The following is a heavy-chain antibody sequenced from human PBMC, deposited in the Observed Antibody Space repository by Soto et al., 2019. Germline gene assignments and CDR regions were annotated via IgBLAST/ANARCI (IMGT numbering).Heavy chain of an antibody. CDR3: ARSMQQGYYYYGMDV. J-gene: IGHJ6*02. CDR2: IIPIFGTA. Sequence: SVKFSCKASGGTFSSYAISWVRQAPGQGLECMGGIIPIFGTANYAQKFQGRVTITAXXXXSXXXMXLXXLRXEXTAVYYCARSMQQGYYYYGMDVWGQGTTVTVTS. V-gene: IGHV1-69*06. D-gene: IGHD6-13*01. CDR1: GGTFSSYA.